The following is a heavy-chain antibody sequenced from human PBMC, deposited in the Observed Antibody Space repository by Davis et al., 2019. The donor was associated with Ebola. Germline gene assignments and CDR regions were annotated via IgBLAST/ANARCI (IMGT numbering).Heavy chain of an antibody. CDR3: ARDLQFGELGMDV. V-gene: IGHV1-69*13. D-gene: IGHD3-16*01. J-gene: IGHJ6*04. Sequence: SVKVSCKASGGPFRSYAISWVRQAPGQGLEWMGGIIPIFGTANYAQKFQGRVTITADESTSTAYMELSSLRSEDTAVYYCARDLQFGELGMDVWGKGTTVTVST. CDR2: IIPIFGTA. CDR1: GGPFRSYA.